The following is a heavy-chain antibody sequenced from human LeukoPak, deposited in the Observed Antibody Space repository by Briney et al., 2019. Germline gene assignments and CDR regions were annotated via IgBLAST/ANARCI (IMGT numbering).Heavy chain of an antibody. CDR2: ISSSSSTI. V-gene: IGHV3-48*01. CDR1: GFTFSSYS. D-gene: IGHD2-2*01. Sequence: GGSLRLSCAASGFTFSSYSMNWVRQAPGKGLEWVSYISSSSSTIYYADFVKGRFTISRDNAKNSLYLQMNSLRAEDTAVYYCATDIVVVPAALADYWGQGTLVIVSS. CDR3: ATDIVVVPAALADY. J-gene: IGHJ4*02.